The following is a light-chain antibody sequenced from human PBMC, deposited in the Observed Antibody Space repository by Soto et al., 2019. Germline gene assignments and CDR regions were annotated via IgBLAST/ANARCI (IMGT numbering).Light chain of an antibody. CDR1: QSVRGN. CDR2: DAS. CDR3: QQYNNWPYT. Sequence: EIVMTQSPATLSVSPGERVALSCRASQSVRGNFAWYQQKPGQAPRILIYDASTRATGIPARFSGSGSGTELTLTISGLQSEDFGVFYCQQYNNWPYTFGQGTKLEIK. J-gene: IGKJ2*01. V-gene: IGKV3-15*01.